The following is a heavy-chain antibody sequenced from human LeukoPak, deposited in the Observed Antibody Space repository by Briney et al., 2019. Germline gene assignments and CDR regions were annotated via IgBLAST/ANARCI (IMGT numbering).Heavy chain of an antibody. CDR3: ARAEINTADFDY. V-gene: IGHV4-39*07. J-gene: IGHJ4*02. CDR1: GGSISSSSYY. Sequence: PSETLSLTCSVSGGSISSSSYYWGWIRQPPGKGLEWIGSIYYSGSTYYNPSLKSRVTMSVDTSKNQFSLKLNSVTAADTAVYYCARAEINTADFDYWGQGTLVTVSS. D-gene: IGHD5-18*01. CDR2: IYYSGST.